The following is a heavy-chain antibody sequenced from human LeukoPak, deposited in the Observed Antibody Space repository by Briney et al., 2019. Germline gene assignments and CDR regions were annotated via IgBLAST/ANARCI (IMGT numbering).Heavy chain of an antibody. D-gene: IGHD2-2*01. CDR2: IYYSGST. V-gene: IGHV4-59*11. Sequence: PSETLSLTCTVSGGSISSHYWSWIRQPPGKGLEWIGYIYYSGSTNYNPSLKSRVTISVDTSKNQFSLKLSSVTAADAAVYYCAQVVNDAFDIWGQGTMVTVSS. CDR3: AQVVNDAFDI. CDR1: GGSISSHY. J-gene: IGHJ3*02.